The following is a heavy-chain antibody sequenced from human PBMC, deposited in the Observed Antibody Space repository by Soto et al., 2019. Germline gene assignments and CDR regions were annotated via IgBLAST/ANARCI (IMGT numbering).Heavy chain of an antibody. CDR2: INPSGGST. Sequence: QVQLVQSGAEVRKPGASVRVSCKTSGYTFTSYYLQWVRQAPGQGLEWMGIINPSGGSTNYAQKFQGRVTMTRDTSTSTIYMELSSLRSEDTAVYYCARMGGAYDSSGPFDYWGQGTLVTVSS. D-gene: IGHD3-22*01. CDR1: GYTFTSYY. V-gene: IGHV1-46*01. J-gene: IGHJ4*02. CDR3: ARMGGAYDSSGPFDY.